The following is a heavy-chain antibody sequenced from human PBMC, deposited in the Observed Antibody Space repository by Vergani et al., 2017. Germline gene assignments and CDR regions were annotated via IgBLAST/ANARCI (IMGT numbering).Heavy chain of an antibody. V-gene: IGHV1-69*06. J-gene: IGHJ6*02. Sequence: QVQLVQSGAEVKKPGSSVKVSCKASGGTFSSYAISWVRQAPGQGLEWMGGIIPIFGTAIYAQKFQGRVTMTEDTSTDTAYMELSSLRSEDTAVYYCATDRYLMVRGGNYYYYGMDVWGQGTTVTVSS. CDR2: IIPIFGTA. D-gene: IGHD3-10*01. CDR1: GGTFSSYA. CDR3: ATDRYLMVRGGNYYYYGMDV.